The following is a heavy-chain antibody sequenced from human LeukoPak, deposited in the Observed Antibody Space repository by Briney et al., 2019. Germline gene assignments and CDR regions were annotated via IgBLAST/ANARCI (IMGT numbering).Heavy chain of an antibody. Sequence: HPGRSLRLSCAASGFTFSSYGMHWVRQAPGKGLEWVAVISYDGSNKYYADSVKGRFTISRDNSKNTLYLQMNSLRAEDTAVYYCAKDLGTLISGTYYYYFDYWGQGTLVTVSS. CDR2: ISYDGSNK. CDR1: GFTFSSYG. D-gene: IGHD3-10*01. J-gene: IGHJ4*02. V-gene: IGHV3-30*18. CDR3: AKDLGTLISGTYYYYFDY.